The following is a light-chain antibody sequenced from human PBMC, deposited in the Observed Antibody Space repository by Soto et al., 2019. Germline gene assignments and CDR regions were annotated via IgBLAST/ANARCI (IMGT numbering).Light chain of an antibody. V-gene: IGKV1-5*01. Sequence: DIQMTQSPSTLSASVGDRVTITCRASQSISNRLAWYQQKPGKAPKVLIYDASSLESGVPSRFSGSGSGTEFILTISSLQPDDVARYCCQHYGGMWTFGQGTKGEMK. CDR2: DAS. CDR3: QHYGGMWT. J-gene: IGKJ1*01. CDR1: QSISNR.